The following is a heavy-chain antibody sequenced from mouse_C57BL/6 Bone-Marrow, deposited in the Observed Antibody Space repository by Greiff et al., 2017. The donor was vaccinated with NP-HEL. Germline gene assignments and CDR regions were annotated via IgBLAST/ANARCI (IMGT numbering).Heavy chain of an antibody. CDR2: ISSGSSTI. D-gene: IGHD3-3*01. CDR3: ARGGPWFAY. V-gene: IGHV5-17*01. Sequence: EVKLMESGGGLVKPGGSLKLSCAASGFTFSDYGMHWVRQAPEKGLEWVAYISSGSSTISYADTLKGRFTISRANATNTLFLQMTSLRSEDSAMYCCARGGPWFAYWGQGTLVTVSA. J-gene: IGHJ3*01. CDR1: GFTFSDYG.